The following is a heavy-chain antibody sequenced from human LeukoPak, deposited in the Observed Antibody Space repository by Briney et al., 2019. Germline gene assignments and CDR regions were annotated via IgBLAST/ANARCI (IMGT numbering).Heavy chain of an antibody. D-gene: IGHD6-19*01. Sequence: ASVKVSCKASGYTFTSYGISWVRQAPGQGLEWMGWISAYNGNTNYAQKLKARVTITTDTSTSTAYMELRSLRSDDTAVYYCARGGPRQWLVVFSSYSFDYWGQGTLVTVSS. CDR1: GYTFTSYG. CDR3: ARGGPRQWLVVFSSYSFDY. V-gene: IGHV1-18*01. J-gene: IGHJ4*02. CDR2: ISAYNGNT.